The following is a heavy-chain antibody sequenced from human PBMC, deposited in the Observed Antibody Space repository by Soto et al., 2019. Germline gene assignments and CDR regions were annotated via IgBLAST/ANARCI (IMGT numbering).Heavy chain of an antibody. D-gene: IGHD5-12*01. Sequence: QLQLVQSGAEVERPGASVRVSCKAYGYPFSQYGISWIRQAPGQGLEWMGWIKPDNGDTKYAQKFQGRVTMTTDTPSNTAYIELRSLRSDDTAVYYCATSYDSGFDPWGQGTLVSVSS. CDR1: GYPFSQYG. V-gene: IGHV1-18*04. CDR3: ATSYDSGFDP. CDR2: IKPDNGDT. J-gene: IGHJ5*02.